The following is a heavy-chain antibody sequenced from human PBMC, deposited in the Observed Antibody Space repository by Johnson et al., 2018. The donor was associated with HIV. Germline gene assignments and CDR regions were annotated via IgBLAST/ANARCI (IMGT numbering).Heavy chain of an antibody. CDR3: ARTYYYDSSGYYSAFDI. J-gene: IGHJ3*02. Sequence: VQLVESGGGLVKPGGSPRLSCAASEFTFSSYAMHWVRQAPGKGLEYVSAISSNGGSTYYANSVKGGFTISRDNYKNTLYLQMGSLRAEDMAVYYCARTYYYDSSGYYSAFDIWGQGTMVTVSS. D-gene: IGHD3-22*01. CDR1: EFTFSSYA. CDR2: ISSNGGST. V-gene: IGHV3-64*01.